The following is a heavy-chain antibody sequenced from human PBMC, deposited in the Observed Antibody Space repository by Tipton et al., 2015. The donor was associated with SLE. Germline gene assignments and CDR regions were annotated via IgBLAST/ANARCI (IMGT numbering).Heavy chain of an antibody. V-gene: IGHV3-7*04. CDR1: EFTFSRYW. J-gene: IGHJ4*02. CDR2: INQDGSEK. CDR3: ARGDANSGDY. Sequence: GSLRLSCAASEFTFSRYWMSWVRQAPGKGLEWVANINQDGSEKNYVDSGRGRFTISRDNANNSLYLQMHSLRYEDTAVYYCARGDANSGDYWGQGTLATVSS. D-gene: IGHD5-24*01.